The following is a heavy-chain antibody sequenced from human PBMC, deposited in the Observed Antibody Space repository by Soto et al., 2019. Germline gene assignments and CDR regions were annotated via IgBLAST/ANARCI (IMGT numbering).Heavy chain of an antibody. J-gene: IGHJ4*02. V-gene: IGHV3-64*01. Sequence: EVQLVESGGGLVQPGGSLRLSCAASGFTFSTYSMHWVRQAPGKGLEYVSAISSNGGYTYYANSVKGRFTISRDNSKNTLYLQMDSLRAEDMAVYYCASQSHYSSGYSFDYWGQGTLVTFSS. CDR2: ISSNGGYT. CDR1: GFTFSTYS. D-gene: IGHD3-22*01. CDR3: ASQSHYSSGYSFDY.